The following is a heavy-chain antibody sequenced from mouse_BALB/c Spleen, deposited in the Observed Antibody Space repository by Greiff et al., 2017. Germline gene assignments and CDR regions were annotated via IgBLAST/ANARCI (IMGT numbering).Heavy chain of an antibody. CDR1: GFNIKDTY. Sequence: VQLQQSGAELVKPGASVKLSCTASGFNIKDTYMHWVKQRPEQGLEWIGRIDPANGDTKYDPKFQGKATITADTSSNTAYLQLSSLTSEDTAVYYCARGDGPSMDYWGQGTSVTVSS. CDR2: IDPANGDT. D-gene: IGHD2-3*01. V-gene: IGHV14-3*02. CDR3: ARGDGPSMDY. J-gene: IGHJ4*01.